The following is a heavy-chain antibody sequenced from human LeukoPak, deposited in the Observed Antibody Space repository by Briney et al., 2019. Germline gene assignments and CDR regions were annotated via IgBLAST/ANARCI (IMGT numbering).Heavy chain of an antibody. J-gene: IGHJ4*02. D-gene: IGHD5-18*01. CDR3: AKGNAAMVSRAFDY. V-gene: IGHV3-9*01. CDR2: ISWNSGNI. Sequence: GGSLRLSCAASGFTFDDYAMHWVGQAPGEGLEWVSGISWNSGNIGYADSVKSRFTLSRNNAKNSRYLQMHSLRGQDPALLYCAKGNAAMVSRAFDYSGQGALGTVS. CDR1: GFTFDDYA.